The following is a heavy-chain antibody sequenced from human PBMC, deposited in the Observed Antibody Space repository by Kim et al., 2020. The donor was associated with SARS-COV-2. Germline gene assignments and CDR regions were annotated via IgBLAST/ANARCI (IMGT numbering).Heavy chain of an antibody. D-gene: IGHD3-22*01. CDR2: ISGSGGST. V-gene: IGHV3-23*01. J-gene: IGHJ4*02. CDR1: GFTFSSYA. Sequence: GASLRLSCAASGFTFSSYAMSWVRQAPGKELEWVSAISGSGGSTYYADSVKGRFTISRDNSKNTLYLQMNSLRAEDTAVYYCAKVAYYYDSSGYYFDYWGQGTLVTVSS. CDR3: AKVAYYYDSSGYYFDY.